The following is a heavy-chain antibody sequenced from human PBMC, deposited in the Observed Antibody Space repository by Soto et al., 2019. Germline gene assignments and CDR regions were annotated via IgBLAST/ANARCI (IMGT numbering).Heavy chain of an antibody. D-gene: IGHD3-16*01. CDR3: ARFPLGGGFDY. Sequence: QVQLQESGPGLVKPSETLSLTCTVSGGSINYYYWSWIQQPPGKGLEWIGYIYYSGSTTYNPSLKGRVTISVDPSKNQFSLRLSSVTAADTAVYYCARFPLGGGFDYWGQGTLVTVSS. CDR1: GGSINYYY. V-gene: IGHV4-59*08. CDR2: IYYSGST. J-gene: IGHJ4*02.